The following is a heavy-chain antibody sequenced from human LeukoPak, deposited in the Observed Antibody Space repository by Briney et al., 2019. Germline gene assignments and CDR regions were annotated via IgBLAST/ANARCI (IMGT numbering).Heavy chain of an antibody. D-gene: IGHD2-2*02. CDR1: GFTFSSYG. Sequence: GGSLRLSCAASGFTFSSYGMHWVRQAPGKGLEWVAFIRYDGSNEYYADSVKGRFTISRDNSKDTLYLQMNSLRAEDTAVYYCAKDIVVVPAAIGYDAFDIWGQGTMVTVSS. J-gene: IGHJ3*02. CDR3: AKDIVVVPAAIGYDAFDI. CDR2: IRYDGSNE. V-gene: IGHV3-30*02.